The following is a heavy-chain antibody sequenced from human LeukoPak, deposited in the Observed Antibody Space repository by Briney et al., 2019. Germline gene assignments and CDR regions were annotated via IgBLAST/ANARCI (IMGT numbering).Heavy chain of an antibody. V-gene: IGHV1-46*01. J-gene: IGHJ5*02. CDR1: GYTFTSYY. Sequence: GASVNVSCRASGYTFTSYYMHWVRQAPGQGLEWMGIINPSGGSTSYAQKFQGRVTMTRDTSTSTVYMELSSLRSEDTAVYYCARDPGFDYGGKKVNWFDPWGQGTLVTVSS. CDR2: INPSGGST. D-gene: IGHD4-23*01. CDR3: ARDPGFDYGGKKVNWFDP.